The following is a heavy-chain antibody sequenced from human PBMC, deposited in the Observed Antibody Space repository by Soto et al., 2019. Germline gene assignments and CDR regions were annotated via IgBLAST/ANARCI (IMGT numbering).Heavy chain of an antibody. CDR2: IHPSGPT. CDR3: ACIVSGGYRYGFYYYGMDV. Sequence: PSETLSLTCAVDSGSFSTYYCSWTRQPPGKGLEWIGKIHPSGPTYYNPSLSSRVTISLDTSKNQFSLKLSSVTAADTAVYYCACIVSGGYRYGFYYYGMDVWGPATTVTVS. J-gene: IGHJ6*02. D-gene: IGHD5-18*01. CDR1: SGSFSTYY. V-gene: IGHV4-34*01.